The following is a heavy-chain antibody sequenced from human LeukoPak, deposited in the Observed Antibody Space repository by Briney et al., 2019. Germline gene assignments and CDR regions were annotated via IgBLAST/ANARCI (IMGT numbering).Heavy chain of an antibody. CDR1: GFTFSSCE. CDR2: ISSSGTTI. J-gene: IGHJ4*02. CDR3: AGGPTTGNPDY. V-gene: IGHV3-48*03. Sequence: GGSLRLSCAASGFTFSSCEMNWVRQAPGKGLEWVSYISSSGTTIYHADSVKGRSTISRDNAKNSQYLQMNSLRAEDAGLYYCAGGPTTGNPDYWGQGSLVTVSS. D-gene: IGHD1-1*01.